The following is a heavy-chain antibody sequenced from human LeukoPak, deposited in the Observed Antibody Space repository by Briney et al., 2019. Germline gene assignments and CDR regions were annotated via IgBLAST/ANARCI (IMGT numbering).Heavy chain of an antibody. CDR3: ARVRGFMDV. Sequence: SEPLSLTCAAYGGSFSGYYWSWIRQPPGKGLEWIGEINHSGSTNYNPSLKSRVTISVDTSKNQFSLKLSSVTAADTAVYYCARVRGFMDVWGKGTTVTVSS. V-gene: IGHV4-34*01. CDR1: GGSFSGYY. CDR2: INHSGST. J-gene: IGHJ6*04.